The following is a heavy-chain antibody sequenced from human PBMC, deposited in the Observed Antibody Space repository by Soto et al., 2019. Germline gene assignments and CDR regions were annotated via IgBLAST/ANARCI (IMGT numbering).Heavy chain of an antibody. V-gene: IGHV3-74*01. CDR1: GFTFSSYW. CDR2: INTDGTTT. D-gene: IGHD3-16*01. CDR3: AKDLSWGQSDY. J-gene: IGHJ4*02. Sequence: EVKLVESGGGLVQPGESLRLSCAASGFTFSSYWMHWVRQDPGMGLVWVATINTDGTTTQYADSVKGRFTVSRDNARNTLFLQMNGLRAEDTALYYCAKDLSWGQSDYWGQGTLVTVSS.